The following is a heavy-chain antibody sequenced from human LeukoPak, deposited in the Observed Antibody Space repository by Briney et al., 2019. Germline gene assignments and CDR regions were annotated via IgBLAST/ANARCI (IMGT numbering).Heavy chain of an antibody. V-gene: IGHV3-23*01. D-gene: IGHD7-27*01. J-gene: IGHJ1*01. CDR3: AKDGQTGEWELEH. CDR2: ITGSGSST. CDR1: GFTFTRHA. Sequence: PGGSLRLSCAASGFTFTRHAMTWVRQAPGKGLDYVSTITGSGSSTYYANSVKGRFTVSRDDSKNTVYLQMNSLRADDTAIYYCAKDGQTGEWELEHWGQGTLVTVSS.